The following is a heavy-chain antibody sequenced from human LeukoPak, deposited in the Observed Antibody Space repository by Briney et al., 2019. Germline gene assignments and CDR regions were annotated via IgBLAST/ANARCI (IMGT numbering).Heavy chain of an antibody. J-gene: IGHJ6*03. V-gene: IGHV1-2*06. Sequence: GASVTLSCKASGYTFTVYYMHWVRQAPGQGLEWMGRINPSSGDRNYAQKFQGRVTMTRDTSISTAYMELSRLRSDDTAVYYCARDPGPITIPDYYYYYFMDVWGKGTTVTVSS. CDR3: ARDPGPITIPDYYYYYFMDV. D-gene: IGHD3-3*01. CDR2: INPSSGDR. CDR1: GYTFTVYY.